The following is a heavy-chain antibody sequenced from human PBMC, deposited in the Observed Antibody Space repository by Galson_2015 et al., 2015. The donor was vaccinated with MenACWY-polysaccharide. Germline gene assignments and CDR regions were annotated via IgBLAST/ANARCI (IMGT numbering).Heavy chain of an antibody. V-gene: IGHV4-59*01. D-gene: IGHD6-19*01. CDR1: GGSIGSYY. Sequence: LTLNWSRSGGSIGSYYWHWSRRPPWKGLRRVGYINYRGSTNNNPFLKSRVTMSVDTSKNQFSLILTSVIDADTAVYYCARAIAVVGQRGDFDLWGRGTLVTVSS. CDR2: INYRGST. J-gene: IGHJ2*01. CDR3: ARAIAVVGQRGDFDL.